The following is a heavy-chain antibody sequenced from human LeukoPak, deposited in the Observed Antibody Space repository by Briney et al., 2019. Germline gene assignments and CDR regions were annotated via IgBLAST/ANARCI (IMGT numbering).Heavy chain of an antibody. CDR1: GGTFRNYA. CDR2: IIPIFGTV. CDR3: ARVTSLYYDFWSGTEDY. Sequence: ASVKVSCKASGGTFRNYAIGWVRQAPGQRLEWMGGIIPIFGTVDYAQKLQGRVTITAGESTSTAYMELSSLRSEDTAVYYCARVTSLYYDFWSGTEDYWGQGTLVTVSS. D-gene: IGHD3-3*01. V-gene: IGHV1-69*13. J-gene: IGHJ4*02.